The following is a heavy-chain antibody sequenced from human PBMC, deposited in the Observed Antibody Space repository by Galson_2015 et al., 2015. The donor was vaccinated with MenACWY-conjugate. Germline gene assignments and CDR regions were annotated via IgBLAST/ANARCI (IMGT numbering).Heavy chain of an antibody. CDR3: ARGSAYVSFDY. CDR1: GFTVSSKY. D-gene: IGHD5-12*01. CDR2: IYSGGST. Sequence: SLRLSCAASGFTVSSKYMSWVRQAPGKGLEWVSVIYSGGSTNYADSVKGRFTISRDNSKNTLYLQMSSLRAEDTAVYYCARGSAYVSFDYWGQGTLVTVSS. V-gene: IGHV3-53*01. J-gene: IGHJ4*02.